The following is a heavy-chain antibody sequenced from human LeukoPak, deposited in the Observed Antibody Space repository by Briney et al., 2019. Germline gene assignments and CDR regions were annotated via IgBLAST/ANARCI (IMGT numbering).Heavy chain of an antibody. V-gene: IGHV3-48*01. CDR1: ELTFSSYW. CDR3: AKDFRSSSGDV. D-gene: IGHD6-6*01. Sequence: TGGSLRLSCAASELTFSSYWMHWVRQAPGKGLEWVSYISSSSSTIYYADSVKGRFTISRDNAKNSLYLQMNSLRAEDTAVYYCAKDFRSSSGDVWGKGTTVTVSS. CDR2: ISSSSSTI. J-gene: IGHJ6*04.